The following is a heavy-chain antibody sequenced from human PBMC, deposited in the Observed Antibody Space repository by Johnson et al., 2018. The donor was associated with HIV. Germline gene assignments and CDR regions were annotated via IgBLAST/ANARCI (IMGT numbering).Heavy chain of an antibody. V-gene: IGHV3-11*01. J-gene: IGHJ3*02. CDR1: GFTFSDYY. CDR2: ISSSGSTI. D-gene: IGHD1-26*01. Sequence: QVQLVESGGGLVQPGGSLRLSCAASGFTFSDYYMTWIRQAPGKGLEWVSYISSSGSTIYYADSVKGRFTISRDNSKNTLHMHMNSLRAEDTAIYYCAKRSHYGAFDIWGQGTMVTVSS. CDR3: AKRSHYGAFDI.